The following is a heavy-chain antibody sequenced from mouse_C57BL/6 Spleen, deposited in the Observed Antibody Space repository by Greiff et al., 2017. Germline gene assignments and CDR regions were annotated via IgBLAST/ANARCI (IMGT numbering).Heavy chain of an antibody. CDR3: AREDSNYGWFAY. J-gene: IGHJ3*01. Sequence: VQLQQPGAELVKPGASVKLSCKASGYTFTSYWMHWVKQRPGQGLEWIGMIHPNSGSTNYNEKFKSKATLTVDKSSSTAYMQLSSLTSEDSAVYYCAREDSNYGWFAYWGQGTLVTVSA. D-gene: IGHD2-5*01. CDR1: GYTFTSYW. CDR2: IHPNSGST. V-gene: IGHV1-64*01.